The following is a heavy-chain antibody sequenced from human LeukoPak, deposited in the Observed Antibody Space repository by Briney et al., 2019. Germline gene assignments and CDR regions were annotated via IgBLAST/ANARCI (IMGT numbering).Heavy chain of an antibody. CDR2: ISYDGSNK. CDR1: GFTFSSYG. V-gene: IGHV3-30*18. D-gene: IGHD3-10*01. J-gene: IGHJ4*02. CDR3: AETAYDSGSGEYYFDY. Sequence: GGSLRLSCAASGFTFSSYGMHWVRQAPGKGLEWVAVISYDGSNKYYADSVKGRFTISRDNSKSRLYLQMNSLRAEDTAVYYCAETAYDSGSGEYYFDYWGQGTLVMVSS.